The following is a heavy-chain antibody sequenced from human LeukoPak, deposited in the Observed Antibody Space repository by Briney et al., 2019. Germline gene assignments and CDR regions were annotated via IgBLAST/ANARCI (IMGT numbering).Heavy chain of an antibody. Sequence: SETLSLTCTVSGGSISSSSYYWGWIRQPPGKGLEWIGSIYYSGSTYYNPSLKSRVTMSVDTSKNQFSLKLSSVTAADTAVYYCARESLAVAGPYFDYWGQGTLVTVSS. CDR3: ARESLAVAGPYFDY. D-gene: IGHD6-19*01. CDR1: GGSISSSSYY. J-gene: IGHJ4*02. V-gene: IGHV4-39*07. CDR2: IYYSGST.